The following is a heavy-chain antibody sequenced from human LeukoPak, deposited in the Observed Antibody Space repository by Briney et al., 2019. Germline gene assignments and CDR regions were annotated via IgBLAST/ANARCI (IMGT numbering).Heavy chain of an antibody. V-gene: IGHV4-34*01. J-gene: IGHJ6*02. D-gene: IGHD2-21*02. Sequence: PSEILSLTCAVYGGSFSGYYWSWIRQPPGKGLEWIGEINHSGSTNYNPSLKSRVTISVDTSKNQFSLKLSSVTAADTAVYYCARSSGGDPASVYYGMAVWGQATTVTVSS. CDR1: GGSFSGYY. CDR3: ARSSGGDPASVYYGMAV. CDR2: INHSGST.